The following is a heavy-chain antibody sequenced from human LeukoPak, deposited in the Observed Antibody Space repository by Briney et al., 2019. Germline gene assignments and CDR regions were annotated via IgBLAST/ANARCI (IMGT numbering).Heavy chain of an antibody. J-gene: IGHJ4*02. V-gene: IGHV3-23*01. CDR3: ANGRGVGATRVDY. CDR1: GFTFSSYA. Sequence: PGGSLRLSCAASGFTFSSYAMSWVRQAPGEGLECVSAISGSGGSTYYADSVKGRYTISRDNSKNMMYLQMNSLRAEDTAVYYCANGRGVGATRVDYWGQGTLVTVSS. CDR2: ISGSGGST. D-gene: IGHD1-26*01.